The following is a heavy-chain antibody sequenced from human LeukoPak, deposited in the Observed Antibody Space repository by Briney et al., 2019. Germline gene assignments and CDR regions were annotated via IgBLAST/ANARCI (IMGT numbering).Heavy chain of an antibody. CDR3: AREAVSGSDYFDY. V-gene: IGHV3-48*03. CDR1: GFTFSSYE. D-gene: IGHD5-12*01. CDR2: ISRSGGTI. Sequence: GGSLRLSCAASGFTFSSYEMNWVRQAPGKGLEWFSYISRSGGTIYCADSVKGRLNIYRDNDKNSLYLQMNSLRAEDKAVYYCAREAVSGSDYFDYWGQGTLVTVSS. J-gene: IGHJ4*02.